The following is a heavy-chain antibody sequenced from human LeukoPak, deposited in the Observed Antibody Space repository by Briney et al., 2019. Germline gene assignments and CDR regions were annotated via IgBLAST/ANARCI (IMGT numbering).Heavy chain of an antibody. CDR1: GFTFDDYA. J-gene: IGHJ4*02. Sequence: PGGSLRLSCAASGFTFDDYAMHWVRQVPGKGLEWVSGISWNRDYIGYADSVKGRFTISRDNAKNSLYLQMNSLRGEDTALYYCANGGYSYGSGYWGQGTLVTVSS. V-gene: IGHV3-9*01. D-gene: IGHD5-18*01. CDR3: ANGGYSYGSGY. CDR2: ISWNRDYI.